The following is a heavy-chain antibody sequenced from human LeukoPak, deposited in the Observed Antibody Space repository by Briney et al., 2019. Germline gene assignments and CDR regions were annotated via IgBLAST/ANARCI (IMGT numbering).Heavy chain of an antibody. V-gene: IGHV1-8*01. D-gene: IGHD2-15*01. CDR2: MNPNSGNT. J-gene: IGHJ4*02. Sequence: GASVKVSCKASGYTFTSYDINWVRQATGQGLEWMGWMNPNSGNTGYAQKFQGRVTMTRNTSISTAYMELRSLRSDDTAVYYCARVGCSGTSCFDYWGQGTLVTVSS. CDR1: GYTFTSYD. CDR3: ARVGCSGTSCFDY.